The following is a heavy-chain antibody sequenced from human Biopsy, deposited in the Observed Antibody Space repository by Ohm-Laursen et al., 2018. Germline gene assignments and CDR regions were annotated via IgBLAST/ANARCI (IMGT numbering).Heavy chain of an antibody. V-gene: IGHV1-69*17. Sequence: SSVKVSCNASGGTSSNYAISWVRQAPGEGLEWMGGIIAVSGLVNYAPKFQGRVSITADKSTTTAYMELSNLKSEDTAVYYCATPFQYYDSWGGYPPFDHWGQGTLVTVSS. J-gene: IGHJ4*02. CDR2: IIAVSGLV. D-gene: IGHD3-3*01. CDR1: GGTSSNYA. CDR3: ATPFQYYDSWGGYPPFDH.